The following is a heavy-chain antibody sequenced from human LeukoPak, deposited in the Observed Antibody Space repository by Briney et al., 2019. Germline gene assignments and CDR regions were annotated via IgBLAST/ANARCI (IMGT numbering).Heavy chain of an antibody. V-gene: IGHV4-59*08. CDR1: GGSFSGYY. Sequence: SETLSLTCAVYGGSFSGYYWSWIRQPPGKGLEWIGYIYYSGSTNYNPSLKSRVTISVDTSKNQFSLKLRSVTAADTAVYYCARHDRHRGRYYDFDYWGQGTLVTVSS. CDR3: ARHDRHRGRYYDFDY. D-gene: IGHD1-26*01. CDR2: IYYSGST. J-gene: IGHJ4*02.